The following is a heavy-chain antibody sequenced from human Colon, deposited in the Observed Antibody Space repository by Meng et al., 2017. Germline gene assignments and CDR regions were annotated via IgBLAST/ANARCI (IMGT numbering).Heavy chain of an antibody. CDR2: IIPILGIA. V-gene: IGHV1-69*10. D-gene: IGHD2-15*01. Sequence: QVQLVQSGAEVKKPGSSVKFSCKASGGTFSSYAISWVRQAPGQGLEWMGGIIPILGIANYAQKFQGRVTITADKSTSTAYMELSSLRSEDTAVYYCARENVVVVAALDYWGQGTLVTVSS. J-gene: IGHJ4*02. CDR3: ARENVVVVAALDY. CDR1: GGTFSSYA.